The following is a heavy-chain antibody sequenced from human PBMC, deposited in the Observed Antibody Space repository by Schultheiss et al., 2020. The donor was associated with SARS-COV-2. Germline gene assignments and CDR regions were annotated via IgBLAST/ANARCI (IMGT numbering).Heavy chain of an antibody. CDR2: IKQDGSEK. CDR3: ARIDSSGWLGDAFDI. CDR1: GFTFSSYW. D-gene: IGHD6-19*01. Sequence: GESLKISCAASGFTFSSYWMSWVRQAPGKGLEWVANIKQDGSEKYYVDSVKGRFTISRDNAKNSLYLQMNSLRAEDTAVYYCARIDSSGWLGDAFDIWGQGTMVTVSS. V-gene: IGHV3-7*01. J-gene: IGHJ3*02.